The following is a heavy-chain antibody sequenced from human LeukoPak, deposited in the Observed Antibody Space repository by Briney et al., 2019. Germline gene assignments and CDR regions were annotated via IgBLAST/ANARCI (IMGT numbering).Heavy chain of an antibody. CDR2: IYYSGST. CDR3: ARHASVSGNWPRPLDY. D-gene: IGHD3-3*01. CDR1: GGSISSSSYY. V-gene: IGHV4-39*01. J-gene: IGHJ4*02. Sequence: SETPSLTCTVSGGSISSSSYYWGWVRQPPGKGLEWIANIYYSGSTYYSPSLRSRVTISVDTSKNQFSLKLTSVTAADTAVYYCARHASVSGNWPRPLDYWGQGSLVTVSS.